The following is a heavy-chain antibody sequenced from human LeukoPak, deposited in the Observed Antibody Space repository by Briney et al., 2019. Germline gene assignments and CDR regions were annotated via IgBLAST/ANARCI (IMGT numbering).Heavy chain of an antibody. D-gene: IGHD3/OR15-3a*01. Sequence: SRKVCCKPAAGTFSSYATSWLRQAPGQGLEWMGGIIPLFGTANYAQKFQGRVTITADESTSPAYMELSSLRSEDTAVYYCARTKLGDGLPPDYWGQGTLVTVSS. CDR3: ARTKLGDGLPPDY. J-gene: IGHJ4*02. CDR2: IIPLFGTA. CDR1: AGTFSSYA. V-gene: IGHV1-69*13.